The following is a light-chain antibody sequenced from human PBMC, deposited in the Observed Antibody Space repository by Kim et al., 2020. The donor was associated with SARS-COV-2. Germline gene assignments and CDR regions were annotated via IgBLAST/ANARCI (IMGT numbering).Light chain of an antibody. V-gene: IGKV3-20*01. CDR3: QQYGSSPRT. CDR1: QCVSSSY. J-gene: IGKJ1*01. CDR2: GAS. Sequence: SPGDRATLSCRASQCVSSSYLAWYQQKPGQAPRLLIYGASSRATGIPDRFSGSGSGTDFTLTISRLEPEDFAVYYCQQYGSSPRTFGQGTKVDIK.